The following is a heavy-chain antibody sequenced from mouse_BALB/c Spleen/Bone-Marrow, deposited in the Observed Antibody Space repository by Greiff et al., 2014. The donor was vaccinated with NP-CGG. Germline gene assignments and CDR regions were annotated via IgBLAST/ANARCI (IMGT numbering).Heavy chain of an antibody. D-gene: IGHD2-14*01. V-gene: IGHV5-4*02. J-gene: IGHJ4*01. CDR3: ARDRGVQGYAMDY. Sequence: DVQLQESGGGLVKPGGSLKLSCAASGFTFSDFYMYWVRQTPEKRLEWVATISYGGSYIYYPDSVKGRFTISRDDAKNNLYLQMSSLKSEDTAMYYCARDRGVQGYAMDYWDQGTSVTVSS. CDR1: GFTFSDFY. CDR2: ISYGGSYI.